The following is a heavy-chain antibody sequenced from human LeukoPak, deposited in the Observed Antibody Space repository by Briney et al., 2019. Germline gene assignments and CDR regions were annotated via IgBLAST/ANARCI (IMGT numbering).Heavy chain of an antibody. CDR3: ARDKSVSAGTRNWFDP. CDR1: GYTFTSYY. Sequence: GASVKVSCKASGYTFTSYYVHWVRQAPGQGLEWMGIINPSGGSTSYAQKFQGRVTMTRDMSTSTVYMELSSLRSEDTAVYYCARDKSVSAGTRNWFDPWGQGTLVTVSS. CDR2: INPSGGST. J-gene: IGHJ5*02. V-gene: IGHV1-46*01. D-gene: IGHD6-13*01.